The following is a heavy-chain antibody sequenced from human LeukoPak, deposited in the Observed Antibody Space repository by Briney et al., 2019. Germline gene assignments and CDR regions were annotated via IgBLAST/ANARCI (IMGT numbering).Heavy chain of an antibody. D-gene: IGHD3-3*01. CDR3: AKAALNDFWSGYYPNWFDP. J-gene: IGHJ5*02. V-gene: IGHV3-23*01. Sequence: HPGGSLRLSCAASGFTFSSYAMSWVRQAPGKGLEWVSAISGSGGSTYYADSVKGRFTISRDNSKNTLYLQMNSLRAEDTAVYYCAKAALNDFWSGYYPNWFDPWGQGTLVTVSS. CDR2: ISGSGGST. CDR1: GFTFSSYA.